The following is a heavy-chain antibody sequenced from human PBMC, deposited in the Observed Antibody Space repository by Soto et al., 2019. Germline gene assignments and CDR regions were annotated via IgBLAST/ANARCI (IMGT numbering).Heavy chain of an antibody. Sequence: ASVKVPCKASGYTFTSYYMHWVRQDPGQGLEWMGIINPSGGSTCYAQKFQGRVTMTRDTSTSTVYMELSSLRSEDTAVYYCAGSADGPAFDIWGQGPMVTVSP. CDR3: AGSADGPAFDI. CDR2: INPSGGST. J-gene: IGHJ3*02. D-gene: IGHD3-10*01. CDR1: GYTFTSYY. V-gene: IGHV1-46*01.